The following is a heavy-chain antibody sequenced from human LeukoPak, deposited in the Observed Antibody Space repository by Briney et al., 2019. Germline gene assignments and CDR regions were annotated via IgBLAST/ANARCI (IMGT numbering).Heavy chain of an antibody. CDR3: AKDGSSSDLGDFDY. CDR1: GFTFNNYG. V-gene: IGHV3-30*02. D-gene: IGHD6-6*01. CDR2: IQYDGSDK. Sequence: GGSLRLSCAASGFTFNNYGMHWVRQAPGKGLEWVAFIQYDGSDKYYADSVQGRFTISRDNSKNTLYLQMNSLRAEDTAVYYCAKDGSSSDLGDFDYWGQGTLVTVSS. J-gene: IGHJ4*02.